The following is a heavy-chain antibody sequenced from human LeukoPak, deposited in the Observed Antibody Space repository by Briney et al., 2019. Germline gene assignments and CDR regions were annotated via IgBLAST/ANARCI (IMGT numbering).Heavy chain of an antibody. J-gene: IGHJ6*03. CDR1: GGSISSSSYY. Sequence: KASETLSLTCTVSGGSISSSSYYWGWICQPPGRGLEWIGSIYYSGSTYYNPSLKSRVTISVDTSKNQFSLKLSSVTAADTAVYYCARHGGGSGRDYYYYYMDVWGKGTTVTVSS. V-gene: IGHV4-39*01. D-gene: IGHD3-10*01. CDR2: IYYSGST. CDR3: ARHGGGSGRDYYYYYMDV.